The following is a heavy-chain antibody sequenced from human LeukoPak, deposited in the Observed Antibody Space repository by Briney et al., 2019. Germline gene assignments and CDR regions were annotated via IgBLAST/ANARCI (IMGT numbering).Heavy chain of an antibody. CDR1: GYTFTGNY. D-gene: IGHD3-22*01. J-gene: IGHJ4*02. V-gene: IGHV1-46*01. Sequence: ASVKVSCKASGYTFTGNYMHWMRQAPGQGLEWMGTINPSGGGTTYAQKFQGRITMTRDTSTSTVYMELSSLRSEDTAVYYCARAFYDSSGYYDYWGQGTLVTVSS. CDR3: ARAFYDSSGYYDY. CDR2: INPSGGGT.